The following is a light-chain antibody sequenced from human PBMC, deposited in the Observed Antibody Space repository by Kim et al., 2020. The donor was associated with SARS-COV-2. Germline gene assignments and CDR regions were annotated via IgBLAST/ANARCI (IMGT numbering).Light chain of an antibody. J-gene: IGLJ2*01. V-gene: IGLV2-14*03. CDR3: SSYTTRTTLL. Sequence: GQSITISCTGSSRDIGVYNYVSWYQQHPGKVPKLIIYDVTNRPSGVSDRFSGSKSGNTASLTISGLQTEDEADYYCSSYTTRTTLLFGGGTQLIVL. CDR1: SRDIGVYNY. CDR2: DVT.